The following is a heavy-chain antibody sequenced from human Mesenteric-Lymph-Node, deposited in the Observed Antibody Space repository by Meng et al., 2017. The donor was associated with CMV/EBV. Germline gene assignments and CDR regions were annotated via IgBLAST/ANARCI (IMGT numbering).Heavy chain of an antibody. CDR2: IDYMGGT. D-gene: IGHD3-3*01. CDR1: GGSISSYY. CDR3: AGRSFDYDLWSGVLDN. J-gene: IGHJ4*02. Sequence: ESLKISCTVSGGSISSYYWSWIRKPPGQGLQWIAYIDYMGGTKYNPSLGSRVTMSVDTSKNQFSLKLTSVTAADTALYYCAGRSFDYDLWSGVLDNWGQGTLVTVSS. V-gene: IGHV4-59*01.